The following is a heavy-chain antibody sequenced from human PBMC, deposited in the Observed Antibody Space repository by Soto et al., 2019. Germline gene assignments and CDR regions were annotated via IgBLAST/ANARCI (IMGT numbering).Heavy chain of an antibody. Sequence: QVPLVQSGAEVKKPGASVKVSCKASGYSFTDYHIHWVRQAPGQGLEWLGRINPKSGGTSTAQKFQGWVTMTTDTSISTASMELTRLTSDDTAIYYCARGDSTDCSNGVCSFFYNPEMDVWGPGTTVTVSS. J-gene: IGHJ6*02. CDR3: ARGDSTDCSNGVCSFFYNPEMDV. V-gene: IGHV1-2*04. CDR2: INPKSGGT. CDR1: GYSFTDYH. D-gene: IGHD2-8*01.